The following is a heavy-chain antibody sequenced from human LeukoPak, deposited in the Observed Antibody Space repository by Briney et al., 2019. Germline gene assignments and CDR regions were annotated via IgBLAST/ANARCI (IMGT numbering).Heavy chain of an antibody. CDR1: GGSISSGGYS. D-gene: IGHD3-9*01. Sequence: SETLSLTCAVSGGSISSGGYSWSWIRQPPGKGLEWIGYIYHSGSTYYNPSLKSRVTISVDRSKNQFSLKLSSVTAADTAVYYCARGPYYDILTGYYSYFDYWGQGTLVTVSS. CDR3: ARGPYYDILTGYYSYFDY. CDR2: IYHSGST. J-gene: IGHJ4*02. V-gene: IGHV4-30-2*01.